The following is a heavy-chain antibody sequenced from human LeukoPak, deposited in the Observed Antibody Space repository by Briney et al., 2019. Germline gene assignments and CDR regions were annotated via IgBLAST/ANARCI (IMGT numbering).Heavy chain of an antibody. Sequence: PSEALSLTCTVSGGSISSYYWSWIRQPPGKGLEWIGYIYYSGSTNYNPSLKSRVTISVDTSKNQFSLKLSSVTAADTAVYYCARQSIAARSSVYYFDYWGQGTLVTVSS. CDR3: ARQSIAARSSVYYFDY. J-gene: IGHJ4*02. D-gene: IGHD6-6*01. CDR2: IYYSGST. CDR1: GGSISSYY. V-gene: IGHV4-59*08.